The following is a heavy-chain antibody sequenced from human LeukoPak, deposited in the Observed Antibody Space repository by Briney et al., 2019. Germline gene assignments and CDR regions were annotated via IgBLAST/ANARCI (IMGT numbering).Heavy chain of an antibody. CDR1: GFTFSSYA. CDR2: ISGSGGST. CDR3: AEGATMIVVVTMYYFDY. J-gene: IGHJ4*02. V-gene: IGHV3-23*01. Sequence: GGSLRLSCAASGFTFSSYAMSWVRQAPGKGLEWVSAISGSGGSTYYADSVKGRFTISRDNSKNTLYLQMNSLRAEDTAVYYCAEGATMIVVVTMYYFDYWGQGTLVTVSS. D-gene: IGHD3-22*01.